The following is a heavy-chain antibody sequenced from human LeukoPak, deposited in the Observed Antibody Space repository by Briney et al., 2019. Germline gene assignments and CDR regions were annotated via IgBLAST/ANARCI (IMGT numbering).Heavy chain of an antibody. CDR1: GGSISSGSYY. Sequence: SETLSLTCTVSGGSISSGSYYWNWIRQPAGKGLEWIGRVYTSGSTNYNPSLKSRVTISLDTSRNQFSLELSSVTAADTAVYYCARRGEYWGQGTLVTVSS. J-gene: IGHJ4*02. CDR3: ARRGEY. D-gene: IGHD2/OR15-2a*01. V-gene: IGHV4-61*02. CDR2: VYTSGST.